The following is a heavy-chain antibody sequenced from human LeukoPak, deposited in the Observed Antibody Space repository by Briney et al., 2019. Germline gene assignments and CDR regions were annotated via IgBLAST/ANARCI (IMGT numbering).Heavy chain of an antibody. D-gene: IGHD5-12*01. CDR3: ARGRIVATNPFDY. CDR1: GYTFTSYY. Sequence: ASVKVSCKASGYTFTSYYMHWVRQAPGQGLEWMGIINPSGGSTSYAQKLQGRVTMTTDTSTSTAYMELRSLRSDDTAVYYCARGRIVATNPFDYWGQGTLVTVSS. CDR2: INPSGGST. V-gene: IGHV1-46*01. J-gene: IGHJ4*02.